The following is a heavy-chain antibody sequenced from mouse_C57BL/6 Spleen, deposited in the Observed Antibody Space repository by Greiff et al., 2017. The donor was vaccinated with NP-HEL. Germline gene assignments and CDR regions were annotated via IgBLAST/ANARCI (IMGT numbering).Heavy chain of an antibody. CDR2: IDPSDSYT. CDR1: GYTFTSYW. J-gene: IGHJ2*01. CDR3: ARASTVPGY. Sequence: QVQLQQPGAELVRPGTSVKLSCKASGYTFTSYWMHWVKQRPGQGLEWIGVIDPSDSYTNYNQKFKGKATLTVDTSSSTAYMQLSSLTSEDSAVYYCARASTVPGYWGQGTTLTVPS. D-gene: IGHD1-1*01. V-gene: IGHV1-59*01.